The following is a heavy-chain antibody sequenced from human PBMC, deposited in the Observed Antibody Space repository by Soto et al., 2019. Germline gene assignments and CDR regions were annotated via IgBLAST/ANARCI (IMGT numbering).Heavy chain of an antibody. D-gene: IGHD3-10*01. J-gene: IGHJ4*02. Sequence: QEQLVESGGGVVQPGGSLRISCSTSGFTFSTYAVYWVRQAPGKGLEWVAMISYDGTNKYYGDSVKGRFTISRDNSMNTLYLEVNSLRGEDTAVYYCARETLRGVPYFVYCGQGTLVTVSS. V-gene: IGHV3-33*08. CDR3: ARETLRGVPYFVY. CDR2: ISYDGTNK. CDR1: GFTFSTYA.